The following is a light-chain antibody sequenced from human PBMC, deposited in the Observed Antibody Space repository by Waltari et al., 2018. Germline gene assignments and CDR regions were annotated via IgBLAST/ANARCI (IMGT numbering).Light chain of an antibody. CDR1: SSDVGNYNL. CDR2: AGG. Sequence: QSALTQPASVSGSPGQSITISCTGTSSDVGNYNLVSWYQQHPGKAPKLMISAGGKRASGVSKRFSGAKSGNTASLTIAGLQDEDEADYYCCSYAGSSTYVFGTGTKVTVL. CDR3: CSYAGSSTYV. J-gene: IGLJ1*01. V-gene: IGLV2-23*01.